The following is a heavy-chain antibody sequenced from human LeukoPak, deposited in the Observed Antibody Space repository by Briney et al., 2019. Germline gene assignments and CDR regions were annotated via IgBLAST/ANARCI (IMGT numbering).Heavy chain of an antibody. CDR3: ARAQDGDFWSGYVDY. CDR2: IIPIFGTA. CDR1: GYTFTSYG. Sequence: GASVKVSCKASGYTFTSYGISWVRQAPGQGLEWMGGIIPIFGTANYAQKFQGRVTITTDESTSTAYMELSSLRSEDTAVYYCARAQDGDFWSGYVDYWGQGTLVTVSS. J-gene: IGHJ4*02. D-gene: IGHD3-3*01. V-gene: IGHV1-69*05.